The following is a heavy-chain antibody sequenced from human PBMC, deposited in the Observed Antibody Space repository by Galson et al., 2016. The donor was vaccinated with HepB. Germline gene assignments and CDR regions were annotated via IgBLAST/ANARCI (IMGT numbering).Heavy chain of an antibody. CDR2: IWYDGSNK. J-gene: IGHJ6*02. D-gene: IGHD7-27*01. CDR1: GFTFSSYG. Sequence: SLRLSCAASGFTFSSYGMHWVRQAPGKGLEWVAGIWYDGSNKYYADSVKGRFTISRDNSKNTLFLQMNSPRAEDTAVYYCARDNWEWNYYHYGMDVWGQGTTVTVSS. V-gene: IGHV3-33*01. CDR3: ARDNWEWNYYHYGMDV.